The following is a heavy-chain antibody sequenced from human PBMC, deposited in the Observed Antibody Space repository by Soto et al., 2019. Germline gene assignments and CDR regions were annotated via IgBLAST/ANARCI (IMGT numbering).Heavy chain of an antibody. CDR2: ISFDGSNK. Sequence: QVELVESGGGVVQPGRSLRLSCAASGFTFSSYGMHWVRQAPGKGLEWVAVISFDGSNKYYADSVKGRFTISRDNSKNTLYLQMNNLRAEDTAVYYCANIPSAETNAFDIWGQGTIVTVSS. V-gene: IGHV3-30*18. CDR1: GFTFSSYG. CDR3: ANIPSAETNAFDI. J-gene: IGHJ3*02. D-gene: IGHD2-21*01.